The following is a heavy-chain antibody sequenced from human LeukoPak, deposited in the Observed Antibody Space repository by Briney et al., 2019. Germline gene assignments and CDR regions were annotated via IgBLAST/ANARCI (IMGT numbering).Heavy chain of an antibody. CDR1: GGSISSYY. CDR3: AGTYYDILTGPASFDY. CDR2: IYYSGST. Sequence: SETLSLTCTVSGGSISSYYWSWIRQPPGKGLEWIGYIYYSGSTNYNPSLKSRVTISVDTSKNQFSLKLSSVTAADTAVYYCAGTYYDILTGPASFDYWGQGTLVTVSS. J-gene: IGHJ4*02. V-gene: IGHV4-59*08. D-gene: IGHD3-9*01.